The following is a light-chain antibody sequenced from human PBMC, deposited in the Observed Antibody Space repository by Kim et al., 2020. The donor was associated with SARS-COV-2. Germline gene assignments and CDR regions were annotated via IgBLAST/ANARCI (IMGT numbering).Light chain of an antibody. V-gene: IGKV3-20*01. CDR3: QQHGSTWPST. J-gene: IGKJ5*01. Sequence: EIVLTQSPGTLSLSPGERATLSCRATESVSNNYLAWYQKKPGQAPRLLIYGASSRATDIPDRFSGSGSGTDFSLTISRLEPEDFAVYYCQQHGSTWPSTFGKGTRLEIK. CDR2: GAS. CDR1: ESVSNNY.